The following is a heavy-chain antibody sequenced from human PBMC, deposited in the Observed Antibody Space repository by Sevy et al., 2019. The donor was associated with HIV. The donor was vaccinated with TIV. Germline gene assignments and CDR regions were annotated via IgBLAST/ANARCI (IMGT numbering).Heavy chain of an antibody. CDR3: SRARAVVVPGTTPTSKYYFDH. J-gene: IGHJ4*02. CDR2: INGDGSTT. V-gene: IGHV3-74*01. CDR1: GFTFSSSW. D-gene: IGHD2-15*01. Sequence: GGSLRLSCAASGFTFSSSWMHWVRQAPGKGLVWVSRINGDGSTTTYADSVKGRFTISRDNAKNTVYLQMNRLRAEDTAVYYCSRARAVVVPGTTPTSKYYFDHWGLGTLVTVSS.